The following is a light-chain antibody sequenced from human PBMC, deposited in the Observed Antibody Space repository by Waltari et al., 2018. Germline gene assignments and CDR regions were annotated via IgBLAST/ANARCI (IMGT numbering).Light chain of an antibody. V-gene: IGLV2-8*01. Sequence: QSALTQPPSASGSPGQSVTISCPGTSTAIGVYNYVPWYHQHPGKAPKLLIYEVSVRPSGVPDRFSGSKSGITASLTVFGLQTEDEADYYCASFAGSNTLFGGGTKLTVL. CDR3: ASFAGSNTL. CDR1: STAIGVYNY. J-gene: IGLJ2*01. CDR2: EVS.